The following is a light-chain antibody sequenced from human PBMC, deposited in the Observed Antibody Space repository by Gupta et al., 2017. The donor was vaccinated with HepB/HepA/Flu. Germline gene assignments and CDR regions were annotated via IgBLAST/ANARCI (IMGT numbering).Light chain of an antibody. Sequence: EIVLTQSPGTLSLSPGERATLSCRASQRVSSSYLAWYQQKPGQAPRLLIYGASSRATGIPDRFSGSGSGTEFTLTISRLEPEDFAVYYCQHESSSPRTFGHGTKVDIK. CDR3: QHESSSPRT. V-gene: IGKV3-20*01. CDR2: GAS. CDR1: QRVSSSY. J-gene: IGKJ3*01.